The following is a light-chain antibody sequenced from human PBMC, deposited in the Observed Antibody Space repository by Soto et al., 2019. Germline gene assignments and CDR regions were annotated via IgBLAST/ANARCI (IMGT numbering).Light chain of an antibody. Sequence: IQLTQSPSSLSASVGDRVTIPCRASQGISSYLAWYQQKPAKAPALLIHAASTLQSGVPSRCSGSGSGTAFTLTTSSLQPEDFAIYHGHQFHSYPHTCGPGNKV. J-gene: IGKJ3*01. CDR1: QGISSY. V-gene: IGKV1-9*01. CDR2: AAS. CDR3: HQFHSYPHT.